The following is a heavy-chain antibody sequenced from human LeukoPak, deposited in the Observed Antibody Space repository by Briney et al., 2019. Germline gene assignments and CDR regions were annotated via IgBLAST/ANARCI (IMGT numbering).Heavy chain of an antibody. CDR1: GGSISSSNYY. J-gene: IGHJ4*02. V-gene: IGHV4-61*02. CDR3: ARVPSITIFGVVDYYFDY. D-gene: IGHD3-3*01. CDR2: IYTSGTT. Sequence: SQTLSLTCTVSGGSISSSNYYWSWIRQPAGKGLEWIGRIYTSGTTNYNPSLKSRVTISIDTSKNQFSLKLSSVTAADTAVYYCARVPSITIFGVVDYYFDYWGQGTLVTVSS.